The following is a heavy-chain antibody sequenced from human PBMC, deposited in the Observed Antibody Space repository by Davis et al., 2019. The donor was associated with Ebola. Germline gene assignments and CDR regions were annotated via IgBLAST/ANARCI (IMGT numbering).Heavy chain of an antibody. J-gene: IGHJ3*02. V-gene: IGHV1-46*01. CDR2: INPITGGT. Sequence: SVKVSCKASGYRFTSYYMHWVRQAPGQGLEWMGIINPITGGTSYAQNFQVRVNMTRDTSTSTVYMELSSLRSEDTAVYYCAREGGRYYDSSGYVFDIWGQGTMVKVAS. CDR3: AREGGRYYDSSGYVFDI. D-gene: IGHD3-22*01. CDR1: GYRFTSYY.